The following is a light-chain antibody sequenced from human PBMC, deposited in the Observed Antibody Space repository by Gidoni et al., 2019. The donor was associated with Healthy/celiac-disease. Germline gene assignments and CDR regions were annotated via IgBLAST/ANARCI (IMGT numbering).Light chain of an antibody. V-gene: IGLV1-40*01. J-gene: IGLJ3*02. CDR1: SSNIGAGYD. Sequence: QSVLTQPPSVSVAPRQRVTSSCTGSSSNIGAGYDVHWYQQLPGTAPKLLIYGNSNRPSGVPDRFSGSKSGTSASLAITGLQAEDEADYYCQSYDSSLSGWVFGGGTKLTVL. CDR3: QSYDSSLSGWV. CDR2: GNS.